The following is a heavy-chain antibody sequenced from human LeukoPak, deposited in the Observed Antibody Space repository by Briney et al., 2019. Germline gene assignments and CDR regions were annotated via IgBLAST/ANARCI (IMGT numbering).Heavy chain of an antibody. CDR1: GVIFSSYA. J-gene: IGHJ4*02. V-gene: IGHV3-23*01. D-gene: IGHD1-26*01. Sequence: GGSLRLSCAASGVIFSSYAMNWVRRAPGKGLEWVSAISGSGGSTYYADSVKGRFTISRDNSKNTLYLQMNSLRAEDTAVYYCAAVGTTVVYWGQGTLVTVSS. CDR3: AAVGTTVVY. CDR2: ISGSGGST.